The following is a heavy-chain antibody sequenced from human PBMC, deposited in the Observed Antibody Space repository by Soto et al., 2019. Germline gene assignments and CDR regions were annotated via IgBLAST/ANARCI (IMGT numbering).Heavy chain of an antibody. CDR3: ARDAGTRGWFDP. Sequence: SETLSLTCTVSGGSISSYYWSWIRQPPGKGLEWIGYIYNSGSTNYNPSLKSRVTISVDTSKNQFSLKLTSVTAADTAVYFCARDAGTRGWFDPWGQGTLVTVSS. V-gene: IGHV4-59*01. J-gene: IGHJ5*02. CDR1: GGSISSYY. D-gene: IGHD3-10*01. CDR2: IYNSGST.